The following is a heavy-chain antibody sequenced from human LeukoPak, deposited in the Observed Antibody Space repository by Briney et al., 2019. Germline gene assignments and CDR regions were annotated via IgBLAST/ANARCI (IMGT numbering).Heavy chain of an antibody. Sequence: SETLSLTCTVSGGSISSGDYYWSWIRQPPGKGLEWIGEINHSGSTNYNPSLKSRVTISVDTSKNQFSLKLGSVTAADTAVYYCARVRYSRSWYSYDAFDIWGQGTMVTVSS. CDR3: ARVRYSRSWYSYDAFDI. D-gene: IGHD6-13*01. J-gene: IGHJ3*02. V-gene: IGHV4-39*07. CDR1: GGSISSGDYY. CDR2: INHSGST.